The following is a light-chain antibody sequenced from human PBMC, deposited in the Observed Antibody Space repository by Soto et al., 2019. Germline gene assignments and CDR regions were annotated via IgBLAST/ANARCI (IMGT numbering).Light chain of an antibody. CDR3: QQYYNRPT. CDR2: AVS. J-gene: IGKJ3*01. V-gene: IGKV1-39*01. Sequence: DIQMTQSPSSLSASVGDRVTITCRSSQSIFNYLNWYQQKPGKAPEVLIYAVSSLQIGVPSRFAGSGSGTDFTLTINRMQPDDFATYFCQQYYNRPTFGPGTKVEIK. CDR1: QSIFNY.